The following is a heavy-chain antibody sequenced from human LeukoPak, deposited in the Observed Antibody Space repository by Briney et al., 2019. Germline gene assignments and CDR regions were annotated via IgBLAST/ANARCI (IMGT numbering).Heavy chain of an antibody. D-gene: IGHD1-26*01. Sequence: GGSLRLSCAASGFTFDDYGMSWVRQAPGKGLEWVSGINWNGGSTGYADSVKGRSTISRDNAKNSLYLQMNSLRAEDTALYYCARAVFSGSYYTHFDYWGQGTLVTVSS. V-gene: IGHV3-20*04. CDR1: GFTFDDYG. CDR2: INWNGGST. J-gene: IGHJ4*02. CDR3: ARAVFSGSYYTHFDY.